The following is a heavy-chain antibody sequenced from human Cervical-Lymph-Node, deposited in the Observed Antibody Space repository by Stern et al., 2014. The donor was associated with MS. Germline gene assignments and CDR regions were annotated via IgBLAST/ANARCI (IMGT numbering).Heavy chain of an antibody. J-gene: IGHJ6*02. CDR3: ATLYDSSGNYGMEV. V-gene: IGHV1-46*01. CDR2: VNANGGSA. CDR1: GYTFIRYY. D-gene: IGHD5/OR15-5a*01. Sequence: VQLEESGAQVKKTGASVKVSCKGSGYTFIRYYIQWVRQAPGQGLEWMGIVNANGGSARYAQKFQGRVTMASDTSTSTVSMELSSLRSEDTAVYYCATLYDSSGNYGMEVWGQGTTVIVSS.